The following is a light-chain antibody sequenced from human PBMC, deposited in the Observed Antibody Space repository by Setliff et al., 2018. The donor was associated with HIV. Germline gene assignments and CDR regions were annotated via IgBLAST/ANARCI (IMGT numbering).Light chain of an antibody. CDR1: SSDVGSYNR. J-gene: IGLJ1*01. CDR3: SSYTSSTPLYV. V-gene: IGLV2-14*03. CDR2: DVS. Sequence: QSVLTQPPSVSGSPGQSVTISCTGTSSDVGSYNRVSWYQQHPGKAPKLMISDVSHRPSGVSNRFSGSRSGNTASLTISGLQAEDEADYYCSSYTSSTPLYVFGPGTKVTVL.